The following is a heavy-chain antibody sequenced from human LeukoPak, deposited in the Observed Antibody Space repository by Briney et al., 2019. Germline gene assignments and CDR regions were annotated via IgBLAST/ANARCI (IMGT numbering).Heavy chain of an antibody. CDR2: IIPIFGTA. CDR1: GGTFSSYA. Sequence: SVKVSCKASGGTFSSYAISWVRQAPGQGLEWMGGIIPIFGTANYAQKFQGRVTITADKSTSTAYMELSSLRSEDTAVYYCARESPSVKYAFDIWGQGTMVTVSS. V-gene: IGHV1-69*06. CDR3: ARESPSVKYAFDI. J-gene: IGHJ3*02. D-gene: IGHD2/OR15-2a*01.